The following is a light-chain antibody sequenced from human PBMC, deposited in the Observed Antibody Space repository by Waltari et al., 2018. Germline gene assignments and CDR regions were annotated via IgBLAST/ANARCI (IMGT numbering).Light chain of an antibody. CDR1: QSVSSN. Sequence: EIVMTQSPATLSVSPGERATLSCRASQSVSSNLAWYQQKRGQAPRLLIYGASTRATGIPARFSGSGSGTEFTLTISSMQSEDFAVYYCQQYNKWPLTVGGGTKVEIK. J-gene: IGKJ4*01. V-gene: IGKV3-15*01. CDR3: QQYNKWPLT. CDR2: GAS.